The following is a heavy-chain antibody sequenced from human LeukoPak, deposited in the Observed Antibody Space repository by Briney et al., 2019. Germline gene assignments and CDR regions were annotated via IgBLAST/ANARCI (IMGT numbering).Heavy chain of an antibody. CDR3: ARHLGLRTLDY. Sequence: GESLKISCKGSGYSFTSYWIGWVRQMPGKGLEWMGIIYPDDSDTRYSPSFQGQVTISADRSITTAYLQWSSLNASDTAMYYCARHLGLRTLDYWGQGTLVTVSS. CDR2: IYPDDSDT. J-gene: IGHJ4*02. V-gene: IGHV5-51*01. CDR1: GYSFTSYW. D-gene: IGHD3/OR15-3a*01.